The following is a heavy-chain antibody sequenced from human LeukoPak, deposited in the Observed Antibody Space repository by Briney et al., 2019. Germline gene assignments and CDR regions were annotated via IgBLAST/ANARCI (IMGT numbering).Heavy chain of an antibody. CDR2: ISYDGSNK. J-gene: IGHJ4*02. Sequence: QPGRSLRLSCATSRFTFSNFARHWVRQAPGKGLEWVAAISYDGSNKYVADSVKGRFSISRDNSGNTLYLQMNSLRAEDTAVYYCARESGYSGYDFPFDYWGQGTLVTVSS. CDR3: ARESGYSGYDFPFDY. D-gene: IGHD5-12*01. CDR1: RFTFSNFA. V-gene: IGHV3-30*04.